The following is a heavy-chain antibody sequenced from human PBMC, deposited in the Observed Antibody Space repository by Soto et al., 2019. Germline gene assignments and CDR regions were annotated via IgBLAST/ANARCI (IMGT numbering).Heavy chain of an antibody. CDR1: GFTSTNYV. V-gene: IGHV3-23*01. Sequence: PGGSLRLSCAASGFTSTNYVMNWVRQAPGKGLEWVSSISGSGTTTFYADSVKGRFIISRDNSKNTLYLQMNSLRAEDMALYYCAKDRVGGVPDAFDIWGQGTMVTVSS. CDR3: AKDRVGGVPDAFDI. CDR2: ISGSGTTT. J-gene: IGHJ3*02. D-gene: IGHD2-8*01.